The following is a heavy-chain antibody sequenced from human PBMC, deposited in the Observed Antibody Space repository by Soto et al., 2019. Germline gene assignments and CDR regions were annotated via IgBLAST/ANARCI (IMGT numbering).Heavy chain of an antibody. D-gene: IGHD3-22*01. J-gene: IGHJ4*02. CDR2: ISGSGGST. V-gene: IGHV3-23*01. Sequence: PGGSLRLSCAASGFTFSSYAMSWVRQAPGKGLEWVSAISGSGGSTYYADSVKGRFTISRDNSKNTLYLQMNSLRAEDTAVYYCAKVVLKYYSDSSGYYDYWGQGTLVTVSS. CDR3: AKVVLKYYSDSSGYYDY. CDR1: GFTFSSYA.